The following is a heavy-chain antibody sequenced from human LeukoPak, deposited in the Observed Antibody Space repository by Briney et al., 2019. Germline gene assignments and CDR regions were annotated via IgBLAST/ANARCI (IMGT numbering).Heavy chain of an antibody. CDR1: AYTFTNYG. J-gene: IGHJ4*02. CDR2: MSAHNGNT. V-gene: IGHV1-18*01. CDR3: ARDGYFDH. Sequence: ASVKVSCKASAYTFTNYGIAWVRQAPGQGLEWMGWMSAHNGNTNYAQKLQGRVTMTTDTSTNTAYMELRSLASDDTALYYCARDGYFDHWGQGTLVTVSS.